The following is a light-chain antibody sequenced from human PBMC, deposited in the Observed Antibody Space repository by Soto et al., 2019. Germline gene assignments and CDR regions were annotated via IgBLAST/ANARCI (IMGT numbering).Light chain of an antibody. CDR3: QDRSNWPLFT. J-gene: IGKJ4*01. Sequence: LTLLPVTLSLSPGERATLSCRASQNAHTSLAWYRQKPGQAPRLLIYDAFKRAAGIPARFSGSGSGTDFTLTISSLEPEDSGIYYCQDRSNWPLFTFGGGTKVDIK. CDR2: DAF. V-gene: IGKV3-11*01. CDR1: QNAHTS.